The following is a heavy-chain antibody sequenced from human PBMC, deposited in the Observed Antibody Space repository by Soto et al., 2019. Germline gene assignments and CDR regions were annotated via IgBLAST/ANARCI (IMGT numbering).Heavy chain of an antibody. CDR3: ARGAHIVVVTELDL. D-gene: IGHD2-21*02. J-gene: IGHJ2*01. Sequence: QVQLVQSGAEVKKPGSSVKVSCKASGGTFSSYAISWVRQAPGQGLEWMGGIIPIFGTANYAQKFQGRVTITADDSTSTAYMELSSLRSEDRAVYYCARGAHIVVVTELDLWGRGPLVTVSS. V-gene: IGHV1-69*12. CDR1: GGTFSSYA. CDR2: IIPIFGTA.